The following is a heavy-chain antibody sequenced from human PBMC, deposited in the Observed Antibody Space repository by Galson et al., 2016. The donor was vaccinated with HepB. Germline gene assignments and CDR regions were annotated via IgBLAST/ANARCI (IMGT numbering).Heavy chain of an antibody. D-gene: IGHD2-2*01. CDR2: ISHDGSHK. CDR3: AKDILEVPAALPFGS. J-gene: IGHJ4*02. CDR1: GFTFRKYI. V-gene: IGHV3-30-3*02. Sequence: SLRLSCAASGFTFRKYILYWVRQAPGKGLEWVAVISHDGSHKYYADSVKGRFTISRDHSKRTLFLHMSSLTVEDTAVYYCAKDILEVPAALPFGSWGQGTLVIVSS.